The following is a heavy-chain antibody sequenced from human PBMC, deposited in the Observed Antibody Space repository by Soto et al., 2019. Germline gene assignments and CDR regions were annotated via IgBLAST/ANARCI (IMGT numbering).Heavy chain of an antibody. CDR1: GFTFGDHY. D-gene: IGHD2-15*01. V-gene: IGHV3-72*01. Sequence: GGSLRLSCAASGFTFGDHYMDWVRQGPGKGLEWVGRIKNKANSYTTQYAASVRGRFTISRDDSKNSLFLQMNSLTTDDTAVYYWTRVRLGAPTRYFYLWGQGALVTVDS. CDR3: TRVRLGAPTRYFYL. CDR2: IKNKANSYTT. J-gene: IGHJ4*02.